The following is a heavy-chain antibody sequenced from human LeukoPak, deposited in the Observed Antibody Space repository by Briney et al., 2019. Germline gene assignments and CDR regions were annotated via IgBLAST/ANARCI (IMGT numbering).Heavy chain of an antibody. J-gene: IGHJ4*02. Sequence: SVKVSCKASGGTFSSYAISWVRQAPGQGLEWMGGIIPIFGTANYAQKFQGRVTITADKSTSTAYMELSSPRSEDTAVYYCARAGLYSSSWYTAFFDYWGQGTLVTVSS. D-gene: IGHD6-13*01. CDR2: IIPIFGTA. CDR1: GGTFSSYA. CDR3: ARAGLYSSSWYTAFFDY. V-gene: IGHV1-69*06.